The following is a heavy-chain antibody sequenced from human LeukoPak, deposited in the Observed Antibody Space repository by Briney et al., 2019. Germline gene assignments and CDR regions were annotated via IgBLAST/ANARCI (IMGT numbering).Heavy chain of an antibody. CDR1: GYTFTSYA. J-gene: IGHJ4*02. V-gene: IGHV1-69*04. CDR2: IIPILGIA. D-gene: IGHD5-12*01. CDR3: ARDRGYSGYDLDYFDY. Sequence: ASVKVSCKASGYTFTSYAISWVRQAPGQGLEWMGRIIPILGIANYAQKFQGRVTITADKSTSTAYMELSSLRSEDTAVYYCARDRGYSGYDLDYFDYWGQGTLVTVSS.